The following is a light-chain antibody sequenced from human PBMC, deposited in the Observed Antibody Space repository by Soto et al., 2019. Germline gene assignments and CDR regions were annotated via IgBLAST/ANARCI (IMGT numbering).Light chain of an antibody. V-gene: IGLV2-23*02. CDR1: SSDVGSYNL. J-gene: IGLJ2*01. CDR3: CSYAGSSSHVL. CDR2: EVS. Sequence: QSVLTQPASVSGSPGQSITISCTGTSSDVGSYNLVSWYQQHPGKGPKLMIYEVSKRPSGVSNRFSGSKSGNTASLTISGLQAEDEADYYCCSYAGSSSHVLFGGGIQLTVL.